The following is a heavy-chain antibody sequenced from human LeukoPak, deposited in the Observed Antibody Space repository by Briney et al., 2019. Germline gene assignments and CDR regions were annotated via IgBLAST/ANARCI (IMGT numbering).Heavy chain of an antibody. Sequence: PSETLSLTCTVSGGSISSYYWSWIRQPAGKGLEWIGRIYTSGSTNYNPSLKSRVTISVDTSKNQFSLKLSSVTAADTAVYYCARLLETIFGVVWCDPWGQGTLVTVSS. D-gene: IGHD3-3*01. V-gene: IGHV4-4*07. CDR1: GGSISSYY. CDR3: ARLLETIFGVVWCDP. CDR2: IYTSGST. J-gene: IGHJ5*02.